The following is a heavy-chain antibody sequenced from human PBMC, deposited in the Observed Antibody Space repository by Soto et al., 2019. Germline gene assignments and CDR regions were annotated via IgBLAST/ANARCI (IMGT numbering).Heavy chain of an antibody. Sequence: QVQLVESGGGVVQPGRSLRLSCAASGFTFSSYGMHWVRQAPGKGLEWVAVISYDGSNKYYADSVKGRFTISRDNSKNTLYLRMNSLRAEDTAVYYCAKDDGLPRQVSSYDYVWGSYRYTPHSSDYWGQGTLVTVSS. CDR1: GFTFSSYG. V-gene: IGHV3-30*18. CDR2: ISYDGSNK. D-gene: IGHD3-16*02. J-gene: IGHJ4*02. CDR3: AKDDGLPRQVSSYDYVWGSYRYTPHSSDY.